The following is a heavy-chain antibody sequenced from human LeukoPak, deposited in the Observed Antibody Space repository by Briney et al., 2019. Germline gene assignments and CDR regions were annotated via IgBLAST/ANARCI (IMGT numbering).Heavy chain of an antibody. CDR1: GFTFSNYW. CDR2: INRDGSER. J-gene: IGHJ4*02. CDR3: ARFRTWGDKAFDY. D-gene: IGHD2-21*02. Sequence: PGGSLRLSCAASGFTFSNYWMTWVRQAPGKGLEWVANINRDGSERYYVDSAKGRFTISRDSAKNSLYLQMNSLRAEDTAVYYCARFRTWGDKAFDYWGQGTLVTVSS. V-gene: IGHV3-7*01.